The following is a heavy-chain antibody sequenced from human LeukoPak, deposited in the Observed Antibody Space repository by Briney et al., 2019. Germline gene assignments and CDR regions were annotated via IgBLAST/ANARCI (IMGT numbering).Heavy chain of an antibody. D-gene: IGHD3-22*01. CDR3: ARARYYYDSSGPYYFDY. CDR2: IYYSGST. Sequence: SETLSLTCTVSGGSIRSGGYYWSWIRQHPGKGLEWIGYIYYSGSTYYNPSLKSRVTISVDTSKNQFSLKLSSVTAADTAVYYCARARYYYDSSGPYYFDYWGQGTLVTVSS. J-gene: IGHJ4*02. V-gene: IGHV4-31*03. CDR1: GGSIRSGGYY.